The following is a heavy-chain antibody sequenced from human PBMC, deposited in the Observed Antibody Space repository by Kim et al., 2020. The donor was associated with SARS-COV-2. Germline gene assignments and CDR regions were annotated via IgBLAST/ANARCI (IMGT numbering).Heavy chain of an antibody. CDR2: IYHNGRI. J-gene: IGHJ5*02. Sequence: SETLSLTCSVSGVAISNGFYLGWIRQPPGKGLEWIQKIYHNGRILYNPSLKSRVTMYVDTSKNQVTLQLTSVTAADTAVYYCVREGETNWYDPWGPGILVTVSS. CDR1: GVAISNGFY. D-gene: IGHD3-16*01. CDR3: VREGETNWYDP. V-gene: IGHV4-38-2*02.